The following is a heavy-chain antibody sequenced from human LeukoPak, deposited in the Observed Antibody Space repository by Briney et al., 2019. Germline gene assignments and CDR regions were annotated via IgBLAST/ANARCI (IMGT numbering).Heavy chain of an antibody. V-gene: IGHV3-15*01. CDR2: SRSRSDGGTT. D-gene: IGHD5/OR15-5a*01. CDR3: TTDINTIYDRVD. J-gene: IGHJ4*02. Sequence: GGSLRLSCAVSGVSFRNAWMTWVGQVQGRGRGWVGLSRSRSDGGTTEYSAPVKGRFIISRDDSKNTLFLQMNSLKTEDTGVYYCTTDINTIYDRVDWGRGTLVTVSS. CDR1: GVSFRNAW.